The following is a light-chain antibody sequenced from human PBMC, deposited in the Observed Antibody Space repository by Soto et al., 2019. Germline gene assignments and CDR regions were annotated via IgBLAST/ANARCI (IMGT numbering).Light chain of an antibody. V-gene: IGKV3-15*01. J-gene: IGKJ1*01. CDR2: GAS. Sequence: EIVMTQSPATLSVSPGERATLSCRASQSVSSNLAWYQQKPGQAPRLLIYGASTRATGIPARFSGSGSGTEFTLTISSLQSEDFALYYNWPPRGTFGQGTKVEIK. CDR1: QSVSSN. CDR3: WPPRGT.